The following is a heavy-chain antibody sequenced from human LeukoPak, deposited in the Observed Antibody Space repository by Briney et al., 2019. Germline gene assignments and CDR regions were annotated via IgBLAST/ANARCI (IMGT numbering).Heavy chain of an antibody. Sequence: SETLSLTCTVSGGSISSGGYYWSWIRQHPGKGLEWIGYIYYSGSTYYNPSLKIRVTISVDTSKNQFSLKLSSVTAADTAVYYCARGVGSSLTYWGQGTLVTVSS. CDR2: IYYSGST. CDR3: ARGVGSSLTY. D-gene: IGHD6-6*01. CDR1: GGSISSGGYY. J-gene: IGHJ4*02. V-gene: IGHV4-31*03.